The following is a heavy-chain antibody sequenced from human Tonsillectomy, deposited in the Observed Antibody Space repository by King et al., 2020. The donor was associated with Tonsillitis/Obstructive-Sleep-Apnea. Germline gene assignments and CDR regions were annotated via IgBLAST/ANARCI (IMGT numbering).Heavy chain of an antibody. Sequence: VQLVESGGVVVQPGGSLRLSCAASGFTLDVYTMHWVRPAPGRGLWWVSLIFWDGGSTYYAVSVKGRFTLSRDNSKNSLYLQMNSLRTEDTALYYCAKVLFAFYDFWSGYYDYWGQGTLVTVSS. V-gene: IGHV3-43*01. CDR2: IFWDGGST. J-gene: IGHJ4*02. CDR3: AKVLFAFYDFWSGYYDY. D-gene: IGHD3-3*01. CDR1: GFTLDVYT.